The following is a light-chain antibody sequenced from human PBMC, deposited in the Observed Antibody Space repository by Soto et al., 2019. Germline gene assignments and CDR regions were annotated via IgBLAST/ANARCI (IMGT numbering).Light chain of an antibody. J-gene: IGKJ4*01. CDR2: DVS. Sequence: DIQMTQSPASMSASVGDRVTISCQASQDISRYLNWYQHKPGRAPQLLINDVSTLETGVPSRFSATGSGTEFTLTINGLQPEDLATYYCQQYDVPPSTFGGGTTVAI. V-gene: IGKV1-33*01. CDR3: QQYDVPPST. CDR1: QDISRY.